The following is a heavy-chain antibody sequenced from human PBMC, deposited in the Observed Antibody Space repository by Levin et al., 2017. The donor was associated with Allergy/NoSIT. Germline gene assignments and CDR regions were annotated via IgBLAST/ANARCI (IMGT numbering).Heavy chain of an antibody. CDR1: GGSISSYY. V-gene: IGHV4-4*07. CDR2: IYTSGST. CDR3: ARDFFGGSYYFDY. J-gene: IGHJ4*02. Sequence: GSLRLSCTVSGGSISSYYWSWIRQPAGKGLEWIGRIYTSGSTNYNPSLKSRVTMSVDTSKNQFSLKLSSVTAADTAVYYCARDFFGGSYYFDYWGQGTLVTVSS. D-gene: IGHD1-26*01.